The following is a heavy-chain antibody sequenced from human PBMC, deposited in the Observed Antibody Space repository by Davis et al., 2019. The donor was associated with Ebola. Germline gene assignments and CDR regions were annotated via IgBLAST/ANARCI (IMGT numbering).Heavy chain of an antibody. V-gene: IGHV3-73*01. CDR2: IRSKANSYAT. CDR3: SRSGPDN. J-gene: IGHJ4*02. D-gene: IGHD1-26*01. CDR1: GFTFSGSA. Sequence: GESLKISCAAFGFTFSGSAMYWVRQASGKGLEWVGRIRSKANSYATAYAASVKGRFTISRDDSKNTAYLQMNSLKTEDTAVYYCSRSGPDNWGQGTLVTVSS.